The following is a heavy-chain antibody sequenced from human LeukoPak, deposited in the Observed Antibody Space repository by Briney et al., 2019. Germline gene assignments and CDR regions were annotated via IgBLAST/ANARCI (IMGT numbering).Heavy chain of an antibody. J-gene: IGHJ5*02. CDR2: INPASGGT. V-gene: IGHV1-2*02. D-gene: IGHD3-10*01. CDR1: GFTFIGYY. Sequence: ASVKVSCKASGFTFIGYYIHWVRQAPGQGLEWMGWINPASGGTNYAQKFQGRVTMTRDTSTSTAYMDLSRLRSDDTAIYFCARDLRAVRVWFDPWGQGTLVTVSS. CDR3: ARDLRAVRVWFDP.